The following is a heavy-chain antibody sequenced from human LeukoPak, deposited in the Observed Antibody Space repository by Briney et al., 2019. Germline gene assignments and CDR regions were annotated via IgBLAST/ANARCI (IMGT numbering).Heavy chain of an antibody. Sequence: GGSLRLSCAASGFTFSSYAMSWVRQSPGKGLEWVSAISGSGGSTYYADSVKGRFTISRDNSKNTLYLQMSSLRAEDTAVYYCAKDLYTYYYDSSGYYWDYWGQGTLVTVSS. CDR3: AKDLYTYYYDSSGYYWDY. CDR2: ISGSGGST. J-gene: IGHJ4*02. V-gene: IGHV3-23*01. D-gene: IGHD3-22*01. CDR1: GFTFSSYA.